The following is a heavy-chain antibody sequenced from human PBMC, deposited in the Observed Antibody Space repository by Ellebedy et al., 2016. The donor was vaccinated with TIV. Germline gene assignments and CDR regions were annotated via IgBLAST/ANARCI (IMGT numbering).Heavy chain of an antibody. J-gene: IGHJ3*02. V-gene: IGHV1-69*06. CDR3: ARTYAPMNSRSVPTRTFDI. CDR1: GDTFDNYA. CDR2: VVPLFGTS. Sequence: ASVKVSCKASGDTFDNYAINWLRQAPGPGLEWMGGVVPLFGTSNYAQNFQGRVTITADKSTNTAYMELSSLTSDDTAVYYCARTYAPMNSRSVPTRTFDIWGQGTLVTVSS. D-gene: IGHD3-16*01.